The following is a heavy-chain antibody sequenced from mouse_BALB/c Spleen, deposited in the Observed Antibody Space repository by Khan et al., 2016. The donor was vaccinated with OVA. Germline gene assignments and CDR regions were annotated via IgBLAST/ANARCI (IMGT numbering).Heavy chain of an antibody. J-gene: IGHJ4*01. CDR1: GYTFTSYW. CDR3: ARSDYYGSSLYALDY. D-gene: IGHD1-1*01. V-gene: IGHV1S41*01. Sequence: DLVKPGASVKLSCKASGYTFTSYWINWIKQRPGQGLEWIGRIAPGSGSSSYNEMFKGTALLTVDTSSSTAYIQLSSLSSEASAVSVGARSDYYGSSLYALDYWGQGTSVTVSS. CDR2: IAPGSGSS.